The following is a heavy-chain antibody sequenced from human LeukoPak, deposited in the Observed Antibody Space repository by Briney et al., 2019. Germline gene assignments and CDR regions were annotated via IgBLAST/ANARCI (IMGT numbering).Heavy chain of an antibody. CDR1: GGTFSSYA. CDR3: ARVLWFGGTFDY. D-gene: IGHD3-10*01. V-gene: IGHV1-69*13. CDR2: IIPIFGTA. J-gene: IGHJ4*02. Sequence: ASVNVSCKASGGTFSSYAISWVRQAPGQGLEWMGGIIPIFGTANYAQKFQGRVTITADESTSTAYMELSSLRSEDTAVYYCARVLWFGGTFDYWGQGTLVTVSS.